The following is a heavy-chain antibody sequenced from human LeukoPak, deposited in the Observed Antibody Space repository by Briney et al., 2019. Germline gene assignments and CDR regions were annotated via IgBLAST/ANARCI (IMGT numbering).Heavy chain of an antibody. CDR2: ISSSSSSI. Sequence: QAPGKGLEWVSYISSSSSSIYYADSVKGRFTISRDNAKNSLFLQMNSLRDEDTAVYYCARDRGYFVHWGQGTLVTVSS. CDR3: ARDRGYFVH. J-gene: IGHJ4*02. V-gene: IGHV3-48*02.